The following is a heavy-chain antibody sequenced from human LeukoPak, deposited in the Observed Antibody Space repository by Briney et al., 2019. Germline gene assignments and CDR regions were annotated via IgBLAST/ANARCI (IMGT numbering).Heavy chain of an antibody. D-gene: IGHD2-2*02. CDR3: ARDRGRGYCSSTGCYTPPNWFDP. V-gene: IGHV4-61*02. J-gene: IGHJ5*02. Sequence: KPSQTLSLTCTVSGGSISSGSYYWSWIRQPAGKGLEWIGRIYTSGSTNYNPSLKSRVTISVDTSKNQFSLKLSSVTAADTAVYYCARDRGRGYCSSTGCYTPPNWFDPWGQGTLVTVSS. CDR1: GGSISSGSYY. CDR2: IYTSGST.